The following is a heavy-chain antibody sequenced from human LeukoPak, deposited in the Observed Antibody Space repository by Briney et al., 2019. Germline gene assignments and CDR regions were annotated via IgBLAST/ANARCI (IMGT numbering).Heavy chain of an antibody. CDR1: GFTVTTNY. Sequence: GGSLRLSCAASGFTVTTNYMTWVRQAPGKGLEWVSIIYSGGYTDYADSVKGRFTISRDNAKNSLYLQMNSLRAEDTAVYYCARGKIGYYYGDYDGYWGQGTLVTVSS. CDR2: IYSGGYT. D-gene: IGHD4-17*01. CDR3: ARGKIGYYYGDYDGY. V-gene: IGHV3-66*01. J-gene: IGHJ4*02.